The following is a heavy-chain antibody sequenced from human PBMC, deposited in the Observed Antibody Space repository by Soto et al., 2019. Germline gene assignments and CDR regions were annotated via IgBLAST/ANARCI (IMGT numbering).Heavy chain of an antibody. CDR3: ARVFGPWGSYYNEFDY. CDR2: IIPIFGTA. D-gene: IGHD3-10*01. J-gene: IGHJ4*02. CDR1: GGTFSSYA. Sequence: QAQLVQSGAEVKKPGSSVKVSCKASGGTFSSYAISWVRQAPGQGLEWMGGIIPIFGTANYAQKFQGRVTITADESTSTAYMGLSSLRSEDTAVYYCARVFGPWGSYYNEFDYWGQGTLVTVSS. V-gene: IGHV1-69*01.